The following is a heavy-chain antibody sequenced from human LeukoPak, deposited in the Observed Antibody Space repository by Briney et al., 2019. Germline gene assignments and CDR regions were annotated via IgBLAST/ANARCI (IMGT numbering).Heavy chain of an antibody. D-gene: IGHD3-22*01. J-gene: IGHJ4*02. CDR1: GGSISSYY. Sequence: SVTLSLTCTVSGGSISSYYWSWIRQPPGKGLEWIGYIHYSGSTNYNPSLKSRVTISVDTSKNQFSPKLSSVTAADTAVYYCARVFHSSGYYYYFDYWGQGTLVTVSS. CDR2: IHYSGST. CDR3: ARVFHSSGYYYYFDY. V-gene: IGHV4-59*12.